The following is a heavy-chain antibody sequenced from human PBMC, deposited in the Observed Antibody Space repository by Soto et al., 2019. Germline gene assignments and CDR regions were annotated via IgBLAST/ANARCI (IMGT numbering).Heavy chain of an antibody. CDR1: RFTFSNFA. V-gene: IGHV3-23*01. CDR3: AKVMYTWNDVAAFDS. D-gene: IGHD1-1*01. Sequence: AHLSESRGGLQQPGGSLKLSCEASRFTFSNFAMSWVRQAPGKGLEWISTIGVTAGSTYYTDSVRGRFTISRDNSKNTLYLEMNSLRAEDTALYYCAKVMYTWNDVAAFDSWGQGTLVAVSS. J-gene: IGHJ4*02. CDR2: IGVTAGST.